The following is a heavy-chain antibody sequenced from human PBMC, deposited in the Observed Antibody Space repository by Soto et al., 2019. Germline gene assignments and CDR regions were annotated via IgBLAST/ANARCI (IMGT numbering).Heavy chain of an antibody. D-gene: IGHD2-21*01. J-gene: IGHJ6*02. Sequence: QVQLVQSGAEVRKSGSSLKVSCKASGGTFSNHAFNWVRQARGQGLEWMGSIIPIFGTTYYAQSFQGRVTITADQSTSTAYMELSSLTSDDAAFYYCAKGGPGYDLVGAAMDVWGQGTSVTVS. V-gene: IGHV1-69*01. CDR2: IIPIFGTT. CDR1: GGTFSNHA. CDR3: AKGGPGYDLVGAAMDV.